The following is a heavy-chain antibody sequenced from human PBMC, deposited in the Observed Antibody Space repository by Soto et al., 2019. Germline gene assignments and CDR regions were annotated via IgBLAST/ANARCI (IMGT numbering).Heavy chain of an antibody. CDR3: AREMQRGLAV. CDR1: GYTFSGYF. V-gene: IGHV1-2*06. CDR2: MYPDSADI. J-gene: IGHJ6*02. Sequence: ASVKVSCKASGYTFSGYFVHWVRQAPGQGPEWMGRMYPDSADIIYAQKFQGRVTMTTDTSISTAYMELSRLTSDDTAVYYCAREMQRGLAVWGQGTTVTVS. D-gene: IGHD2-15*01.